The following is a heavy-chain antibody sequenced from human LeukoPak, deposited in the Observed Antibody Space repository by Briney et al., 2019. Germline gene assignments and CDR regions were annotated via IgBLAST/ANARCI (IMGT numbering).Heavy chain of an antibody. CDR2: IYYSGST. D-gene: IGHD6-13*01. CDR3: ARVATIAAAGTHNWFDP. Sequence: PSETLSLTCTVSGGSISSYYWSWIRQPPGKGLEWIGYIYYSGSTNYNPSLKSRVTISVDTSKNQFSLKLSSVTAADTAVYYCARVATIAAAGTHNWFDPWGQGTLVTVSS. V-gene: IGHV4-59*01. J-gene: IGHJ5*02. CDR1: GGSISSYY.